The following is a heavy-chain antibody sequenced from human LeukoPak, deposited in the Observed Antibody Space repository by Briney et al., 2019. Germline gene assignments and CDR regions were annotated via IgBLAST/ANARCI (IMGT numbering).Heavy chain of an antibody. CDR3: AGIRGYSYGFDY. Sequence: SETLSLTCTVSGGSISSSSYYWGWIRQPPGKGLEWIGSIYYSGSTYYNPSLKSRVTISVDTSKNQFSLKLSSVTAADTAVYYCAGIRGYSYGFDYWGQGTLVTVSS. D-gene: IGHD5-18*01. J-gene: IGHJ4*02. V-gene: IGHV4-39*07. CDR2: IYYSGST. CDR1: GGSISSSSYY.